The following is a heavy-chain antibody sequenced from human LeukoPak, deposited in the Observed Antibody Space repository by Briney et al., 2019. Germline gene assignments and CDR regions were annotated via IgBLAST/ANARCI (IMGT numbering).Heavy chain of an antibody. CDR1: GFTFSSYG. D-gene: IGHD3-22*01. Sequence: GGSLRLSCAASGFTFSSYGMHWVRQAPGKGLEWVAVIWYGGSNKYYADSVKGRFTISRDNSKNTLYLQMNSLRAEDTAVYYCAKGQRSGYYSAYDYWGQGTLVTVSS. V-gene: IGHV3-33*06. CDR3: AKGQRSGYYSAYDY. J-gene: IGHJ4*02. CDR2: IWYGGSNK.